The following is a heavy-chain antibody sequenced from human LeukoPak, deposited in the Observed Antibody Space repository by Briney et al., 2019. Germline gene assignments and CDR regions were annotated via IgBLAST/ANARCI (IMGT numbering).Heavy chain of an antibody. D-gene: IGHD6-13*01. CDR3: ARANRIAAAGNYYYYYGMDV. V-gene: IGHV1-69*04. J-gene: IGHJ6*02. Sequence: GASVKVSCKASGGTFSSYAISWVRQAPGLGLEWLGRIIPILGIENYAEEFQGTVTITADKSTTTADMELSSLRTEDTAVYYCARANRIAAAGNYYYYYGMDVWGQGTTVTVSS. CDR1: GGTFSSYA. CDR2: IIPILGIE.